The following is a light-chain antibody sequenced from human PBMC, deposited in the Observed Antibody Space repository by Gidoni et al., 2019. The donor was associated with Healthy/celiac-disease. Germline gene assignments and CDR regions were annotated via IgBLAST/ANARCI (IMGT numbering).Light chain of an antibody. CDR3: SSYTSSSTLSYV. V-gene: IGLV2-14*01. Sequence: QSALTQPASVSGSPGQSITISCTGTSSDVGGYYYVSWYQQTPGKAPKLMIYEVSNRPSGVSNRFSGSKSGNTASLTISGLQAEDEADYYCSSYTSSSTLSYVFGTGTKVTVL. CDR1: SSDVGGYYY. CDR2: EVS. J-gene: IGLJ1*01.